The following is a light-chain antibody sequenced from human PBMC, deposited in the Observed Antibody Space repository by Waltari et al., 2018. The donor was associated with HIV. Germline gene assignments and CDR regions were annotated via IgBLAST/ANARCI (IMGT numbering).Light chain of an antibody. J-gene: IGLJ2*01. CDR2: EVS. V-gene: IGLV2-23*02. Sequence: QSALTQPALTQSALTQPGQSITISCTGTSSNLVSWYQQHPGKAPKLIIYEVSKRPSGVSDRFSASKSGNTASLTISGLQAEDEADYHCCSYVGVVNSFVLFGGGTKLTVL. CDR3: CSYVGVVNSFVL. CDR1: SSNL.